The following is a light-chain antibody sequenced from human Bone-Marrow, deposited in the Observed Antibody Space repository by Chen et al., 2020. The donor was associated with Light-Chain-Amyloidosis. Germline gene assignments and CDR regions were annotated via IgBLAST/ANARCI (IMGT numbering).Light chain of an antibody. Sequence: NLMLTQPHSVSESPWKTIIIPCTRSSGSIATNYVQWYQQRPGSAPTTVIYEDDQIPSGVPDRFSGSIDRSSNSASLTIAGLKTEDEADYYCQSYQGSSQGVFGGGTKLTVL. CDR2: EDD. V-gene: IGLV6-57*03. J-gene: IGLJ3*02. CDR1: SGSIATNY. CDR3: QSYQGSSQGV.